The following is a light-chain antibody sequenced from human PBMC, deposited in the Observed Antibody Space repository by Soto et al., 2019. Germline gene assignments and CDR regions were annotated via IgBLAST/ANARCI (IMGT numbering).Light chain of an antibody. V-gene: IGLV2-14*01. J-gene: IGLJ1*01. Sequence: QSALTQPASVSGSPGQSIAISCTGTSSDVGGYNYVSWYQQHPGKAPKLMIYDVSNRPSGVSNRFSGSKSGNTASLSISGLQAEDEADYYCSSYTSSSTRVFGNGTKVTGL. CDR3: SSYTSSSTRV. CDR2: DVS. CDR1: SSDVGGYNY.